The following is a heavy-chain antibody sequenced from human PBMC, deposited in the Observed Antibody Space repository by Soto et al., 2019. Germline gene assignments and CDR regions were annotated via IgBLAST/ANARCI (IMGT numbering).Heavy chain of an antibody. J-gene: IGHJ4*02. CDR3: LKDVNWNKQGYFDY. V-gene: IGHV3-9*01. CDR2: INWNSGRV. D-gene: IGHD1-20*01. CDR1: GFTFDDYA. Sequence: EVHLVESGGGLVQPGKSLRLSCSASGFTFDDYAMHWVRQPPGKGLEWVSGINWNSGRVDYADSVKGRFTISRDNPKNSLYLQMNSVRVEDTALYYCLKDVNWNKQGYFDYWGQGTLVTVSS.